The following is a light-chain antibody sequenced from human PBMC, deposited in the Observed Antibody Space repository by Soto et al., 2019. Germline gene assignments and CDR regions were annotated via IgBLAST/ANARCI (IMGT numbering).Light chain of an antibody. V-gene: IGKV3-11*01. Sequence: EIVLTQSPATLSLSPGERATLSCRASQSVSTFLVWYQQRPGQAPRLLXHDASHRAAGIPARFSGSGFGTDLTLTISSLEPEDAAVYYCQQRSNWPTITFGQGTRLEIK. CDR2: DAS. CDR1: QSVSTF. CDR3: QQRSNWPTIT. J-gene: IGKJ5*01.